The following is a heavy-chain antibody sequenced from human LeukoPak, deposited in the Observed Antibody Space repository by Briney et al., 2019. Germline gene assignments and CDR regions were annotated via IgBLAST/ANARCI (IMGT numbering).Heavy chain of an antibody. Sequence: SETLSLTCAVSGGSISSSNWWSWVRQPPGQGLEWIGEIYHSGSTNYNPSLKSRVTISVDTSKNQFSLKLSSVTAADTAVYYCARDRDYGAGAFDIWGQGTMVTVSS. CDR2: IYHSGST. D-gene: IGHD4-17*01. J-gene: IGHJ3*02. CDR1: GGSISSSNW. CDR3: ARDRDYGAGAFDI. V-gene: IGHV4-4*02.